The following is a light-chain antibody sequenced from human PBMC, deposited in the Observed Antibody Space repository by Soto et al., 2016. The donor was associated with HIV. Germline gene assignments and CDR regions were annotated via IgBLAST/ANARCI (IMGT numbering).Light chain of an antibody. V-gene: IGLV3-1*01. CDR1: NLSNKY. J-gene: IGLJ1*01. CDR3: QVWDISSDHRV. CDR2: QDD. Sequence: SYELTQPPSVSASPGQTASISCSGDNLSNKYTYWYQQRPGQSPLLVIYQDDKRPSGIPERFSGSNSGNTATLTISRVEAGDAADYYCQVWDISSDHRVFGTGTKVTVL.